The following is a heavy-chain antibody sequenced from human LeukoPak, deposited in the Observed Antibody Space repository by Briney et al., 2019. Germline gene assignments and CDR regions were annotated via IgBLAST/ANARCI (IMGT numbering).Heavy chain of an antibody. J-gene: IGHJ4*02. D-gene: IGHD3-3*02. Sequence: SETLSLACTVSGDSISSYYWSWIRQPPGKGLEWIGCIYYSGSTKYNPSLKSRVTISRDTSKNQFSLKLSSVTAADTAVYYCARDAFGRAGFDYWGQGPVLRVSS. CDR3: ARDAFGRAGFDY. V-gene: IGHV4-59*01. CDR2: IYYSGST. CDR1: GDSISSYY.